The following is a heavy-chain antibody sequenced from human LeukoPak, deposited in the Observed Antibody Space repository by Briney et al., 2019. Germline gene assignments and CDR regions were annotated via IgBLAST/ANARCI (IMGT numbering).Heavy chain of an antibody. CDR2: INNRGDNT. CDR1: GFTFSSYA. Sequence: GGSLRLSCAASGFTFSSYAMSWVSQAPGKGLEWVSAINNRGDNTYYADSVKGRFTISRDDSKNTLSLQMNSLRAEDTAVYYCAKHLTGSRAFDIWGQGTMVTVSS. CDR3: AKHLTGSRAFDI. J-gene: IGHJ3*02. D-gene: IGHD1-26*01. V-gene: IGHV3-23*01.